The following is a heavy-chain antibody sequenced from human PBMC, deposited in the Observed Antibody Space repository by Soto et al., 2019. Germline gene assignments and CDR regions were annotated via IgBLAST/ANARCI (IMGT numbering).Heavy chain of an antibody. CDR1: GITISNYP. V-gene: IGHV3-23*01. D-gene: IGHD3-22*01. Sequence: EVQLLESGGGLVQPGGSLRLSCAASGITISNYPMSWVRQAPGKGLDWVSGISGSGDRTYYADSAKGRFTISKDISKNSLSLQLENLGVEDTAVYFCVKDDVGYPSTAPHWGQGTLVTVYS. CDR3: VKDDVGYPSTAPH. CDR2: ISGSGDRT. J-gene: IGHJ1*01.